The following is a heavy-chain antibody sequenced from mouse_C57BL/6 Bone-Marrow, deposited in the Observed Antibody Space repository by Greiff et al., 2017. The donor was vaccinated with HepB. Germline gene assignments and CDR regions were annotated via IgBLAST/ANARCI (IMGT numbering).Heavy chain of an antibody. D-gene: IGHD2-3*01. V-gene: IGHV5-4*01. CDR2: ISDGGSYT. CDR3: ARDEMMVTSPCAY. CDR1: GFTFSSYA. J-gene: IGHJ3*01. Sequence: EVKLVESGGGLVKPGGSLKLSCAASGFTFSSYAMSWVRQTPEKRLEWVATISDGGSYTYYPDNVKGRFTISRDNAKNNLYLQMSHLKSEDTAMYYCARDEMMVTSPCAYWGQGTLVTVSA.